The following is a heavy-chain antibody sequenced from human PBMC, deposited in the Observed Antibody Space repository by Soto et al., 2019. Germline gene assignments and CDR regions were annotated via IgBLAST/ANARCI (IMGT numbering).Heavy chain of an antibody. D-gene: IGHD2-15*01. CDR3: ARAPRDMKRSGAFDI. CDR2: IGTAGDT. CDR1: GFTFSSYD. J-gene: IGHJ3*02. Sequence: GGSLRLSCAASGFTFSSYDMHWVRQATGKGLEWVSAIGTAGDTYYPGSVKGRFTISRENAKNSLYLQMNSLRAGDTAVYYCARAPRDMKRSGAFDIWGQGTMVTVSS. V-gene: IGHV3-13*01.